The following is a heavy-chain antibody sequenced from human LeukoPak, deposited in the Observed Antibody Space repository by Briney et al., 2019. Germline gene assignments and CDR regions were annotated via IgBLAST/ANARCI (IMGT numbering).Heavy chain of an antibody. CDR2: ISYDGSNK. CDR3: ARGSPGDRGPYYYYYYGMDV. Sequence: GGSLRLSCAASGFTFSSYAMHWVRQAPGKGLEWVAVISYDGSNKYYADSVKGRFTISRDNSKNTLYLQMNSLRAEDTAVYYCARGSPGDRGPYYYYYYGMDVWGQGTTVTVSS. D-gene: IGHD7-27*01. CDR1: GFTFSSYA. V-gene: IGHV3-30-3*01. J-gene: IGHJ6*02.